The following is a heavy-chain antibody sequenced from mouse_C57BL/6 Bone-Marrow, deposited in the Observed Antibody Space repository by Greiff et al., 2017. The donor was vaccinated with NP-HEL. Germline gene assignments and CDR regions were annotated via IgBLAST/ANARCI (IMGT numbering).Heavy chain of an antibody. CDR3: VGYYGTFAY. CDR2: IYPGDGDT. Sequence: QVQLKQSGPELVKPGASVKISCKASGYAFSSSWMNWVKQRPGKGLEWIGRIYPGDGDTNYNGKFKGKATLTADKSSSTAYMQLSSLTSEDSAVYFCVGYYGTFAYWGQGTLVTVSA. D-gene: IGHD1-2*01. J-gene: IGHJ3*01. V-gene: IGHV1-82*01. CDR1: GYAFSSSW.